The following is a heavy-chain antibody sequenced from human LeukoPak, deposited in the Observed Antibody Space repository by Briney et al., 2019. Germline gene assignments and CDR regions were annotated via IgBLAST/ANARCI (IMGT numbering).Heavy chain of an antibody. J-gene: IGHJ3*02. CDR1: EFTFSNHT. CDR2: ISSSGSYI. Sequence: GGSRRLACAAAEFTFSNHTMNWGRHAPGDWLGWVASISSSGSYIYYADSVKGRFNISKNNAKNSLYLQMNSLRAEDTAGYYCARVGYSWNAFDIWGQGTMVTVSS. D-gene: IGHD5-12*01. V-gene: IGHV3-21*01. CDR3: ARVGYSWNAFDI.